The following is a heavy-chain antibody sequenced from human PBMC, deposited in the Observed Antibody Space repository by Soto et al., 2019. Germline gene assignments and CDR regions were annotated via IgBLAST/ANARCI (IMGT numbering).Heavy chain of an antibody. CDR1: GDTFTNYY. Sequence: QVQLMQSGAEVKKPGASVKVSCKASGDTFTNYYIHWVRQAPGQGLEWMGTVNPSGGHTTYSQNFRGRVTMTRDTSTSTLYMELTSLTSDDTAVYYCARGVHVVVVTAAFDYWGQGTLVTVSS. V-gene: IGHV1-46*01. CDR2: VNPSGGHT. CDR3: ARGVHVVVVTAAFDY. D-gene: IGHD2-21*02. J-gene: IGHJ4*02.